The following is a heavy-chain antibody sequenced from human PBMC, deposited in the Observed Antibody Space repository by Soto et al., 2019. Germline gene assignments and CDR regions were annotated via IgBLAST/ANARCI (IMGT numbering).Heavy chain of an antibody. J-gene: IGHJ6*02. CDR1: GYSFTSYG. Sequence: QVHLVQSGAEVRKPGASVKVSCKASGYSFTSYGISRVRQAPGQGLEWMGWISTDNGNTNYAHNLQGRVSMTIDPSTSTAYMELWSLGADDTAVYYCARDVPDTSLFFYYYAMDVWGQETTVTVSS. CDR3: ARDVPDTSLFFYYYAMDV. D-gene: IGHD2-21*01. CDR2: ISTDNGNT. V-gene: IGHV1-18*01.